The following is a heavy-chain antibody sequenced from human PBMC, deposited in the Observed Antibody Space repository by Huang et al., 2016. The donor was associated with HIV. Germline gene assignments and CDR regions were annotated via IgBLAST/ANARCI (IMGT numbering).Heavy chain of an antibody. J-gene: IGHJ3*02. V-gene: IGHV3-15*01. CDR1: GFTFSNAW. Sequence: ASGFTFSNAWMSWVRQAPGKGLEWGGRIKSKTDGGTTDYAAPVKGRFTISRDDSKNTLYLKMNTLKTEDTAVYYCTTDRDYGDYVADAFDIWGQGTMVTVSS. CDR2: IKSKTDGGTT. D-gene: IGHD4-17*01. CDR3: TTDRDYGDYVADAFDI.